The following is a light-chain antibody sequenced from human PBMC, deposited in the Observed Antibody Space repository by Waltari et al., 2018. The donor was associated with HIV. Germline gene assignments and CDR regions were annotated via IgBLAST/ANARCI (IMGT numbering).Light chain of an antibody. V-gene: IGKV3-20*01. CDR1: QRIVNNY. J-gene: IGKJ1*01. Sequence: EVVLTQSPGTLSLSPGERATLSCRARQRIVNNYLVWYQQQPGQPPRLLIYSASSRATGIPDRLSGSGSGTDFTLTISRLDPADFAVYYCQQYGNTPWTFGQGTQVDFK. CDR3: QQYGNTPWT. CDR2: SAS.